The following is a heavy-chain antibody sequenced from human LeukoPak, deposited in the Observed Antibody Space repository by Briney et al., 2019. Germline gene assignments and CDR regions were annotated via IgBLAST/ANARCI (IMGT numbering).Heavy chain of an antibody. V-gene: IGHV5-51*01. CDR1: GYSFTSYW. CDR2: IYPGDSDT. D-gene: IGHD3-22*01. CDR3: ARGYYDSSGYYPGYFQH. J-gene: IGHJ1*01. Sequence: GESLNISCKGSGYSFTSYWIGWVRQMPGKGLEWMGIIYPGDSDTRYSPSFQGQVTISADKSISTAYLQWSSLKASDTAMYYCARGYYDSSGYYPGYFQHWGQGTLVTVSS.